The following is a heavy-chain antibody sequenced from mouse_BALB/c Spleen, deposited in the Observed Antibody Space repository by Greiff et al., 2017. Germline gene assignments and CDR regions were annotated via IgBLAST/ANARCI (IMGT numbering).Heavy chain of an antibody. J-gene: IGHJ4*01. Sequence: EVQLVESGGGLVKPGGSLKLSCAASGFTFSSYAMSWVRQTPEKRLEWVASISSGGSTYYPDSVKGRFTISRDNARNILYLQMSSLRSEDTAMYYCAREVQDYAMDYWGQGTSVTVSS. V-gene: IGHV5-6-5*01. CDR3: AREVQDYAMDY. CDR2: ISSGGST. CDR1: GFTFSSYA.